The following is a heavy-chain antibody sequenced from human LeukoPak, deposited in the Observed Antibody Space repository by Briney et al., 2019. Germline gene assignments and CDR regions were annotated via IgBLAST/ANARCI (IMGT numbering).Heavy chain of an antibody. CDR3: ARGSLLRYFDWPD. J-gene: IGHJ4*02. V-gene: IGHV3-53*01. D-gene: IGHD3-9*01. CDR2: IYGASST. CDR1: GFSVSSNH. Sequence: GGSLRLSCAASGFSVSSNHMSWVRQAPGKGLEWVSVIYGASSTYYADSVNGRFTISRDDSKNTLYLQMNSLRAEDTAVYYCARGSLLRYFDWPDWGQGTLATVSS.